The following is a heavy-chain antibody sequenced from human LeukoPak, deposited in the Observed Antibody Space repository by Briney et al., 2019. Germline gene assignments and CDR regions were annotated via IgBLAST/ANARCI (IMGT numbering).Heavy chain of an antibody. V-gene: IGHV1-2*02. CDR1: GYTFTGYY. CDR2: INPNSGGT. D-gene: IGHD4-17*01. J-gene: IGHJ3*02. Sequence: GASVKVSCKSSGYTFTGYYMHWVRQAPGQGREWMGWINPNSGGTNYAQKFQGRVTMTRDTSISTAYMELSRLRSDDPAVYYCARDETTTDAFDIWGQGTMVTVSS. CDR3: ARDETTTDAFDI.